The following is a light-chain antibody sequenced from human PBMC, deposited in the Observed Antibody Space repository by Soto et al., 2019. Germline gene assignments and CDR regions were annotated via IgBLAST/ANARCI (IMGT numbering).Light chain of an antibody. V-gene: IGKV1-39*01. CDR3: QQSYSIPIT. J-gene: IGKJ5*01. CDR1: PSICTY. CDR2: AAS. Sequence: DIQMTQSPSSLSASVGDRVTITCRASPSICTYLNWYQHKLGKAPKLLIYAASSLQGGVPSRFTGSGSGTDFTLTINSLQPEDFATYFCQQSYSIPITFGQGTRLEIK.